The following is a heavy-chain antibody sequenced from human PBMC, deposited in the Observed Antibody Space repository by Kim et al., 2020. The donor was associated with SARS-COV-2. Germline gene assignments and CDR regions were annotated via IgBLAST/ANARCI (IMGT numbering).Heavy chain of an antibody. Sequence: SETLSLTCTVSGGSISSYYRSWIRQPPGKGLEWIGYIYYSGSTNYNPSLKSRVTISVATSKNQFSLKLSSVAAADTAVYYCARGYSYGYSYYYYGMDVWGQGTTVPVSS. V-gene: IGHV4-59*01. CDR2: IYYSGST. CDR1: GGSISSYY. D-gene: IGHD5-18*01. CDR3: ARGYSYGYSYYYYGMDV. J-gene: IGHJ6*01.